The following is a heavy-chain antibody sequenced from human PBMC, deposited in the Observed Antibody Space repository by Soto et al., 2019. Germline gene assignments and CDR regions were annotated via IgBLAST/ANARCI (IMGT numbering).Heavy chain of an antibody. D-gene: IGHD3-3*01. J-gene: IGHJ6*03. CDR3: ARGCDPPPYDFWSGYYYYYYYYYMDV. Sequence: GASVKVSCKASGGTFSSYTISWVRQAPGQGLEWMGRIIPNIGKTNYAQKFQGRVTMTRNNSTSTAYMELSSLRSEDTAVYYCARGCDPPPYDFWSGYYYYYYYYYMDVWGKGTTVTVSS. CDR2: IIPNIGKT. V-gene: IGHV1-69*08. CDR1: GGTFSSYT.